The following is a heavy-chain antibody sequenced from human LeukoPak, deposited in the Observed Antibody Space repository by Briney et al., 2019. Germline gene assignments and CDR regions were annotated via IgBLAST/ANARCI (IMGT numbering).Heavy chain of an antibody. J-gene: IGHJ3*02. V-gene: IGHV4-38-2*01. CDR3: ARHPIVVVVAATRGAFDI. CDR1: GYSISSGYY. D-gene: IGHD2-15*01. CDR2: IYHSGST. Sequence: PSETLSLTCADSGYSISSGYYWGWIRQPPGKGLEWIGSIYHSGSTYYNPSLKSRVTISVDTSKNQFSLKLSSVTAADTAVYYCARHPIVVVVAATRGAFDIWGQGTMVTVSS.